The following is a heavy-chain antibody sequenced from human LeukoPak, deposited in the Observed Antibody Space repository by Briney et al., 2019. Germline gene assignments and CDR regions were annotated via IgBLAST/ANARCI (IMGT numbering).Heavy chain of an antibody. D-gene: IGHD5-18*01. J-gene: IGHJ4*02. Sequence: PSETLSLTCAVYGGSFSGYYWSWIRQPPGKGLEWIGEINHSGSTNYNPSLKSRVPISVDTSKNQFSLKLSSVTAADTAVYYCARAARRGYSYGYFGYWGQGTLVTVSS. CDR3: ARAARRGYSYGYFGY. CDR1: GGSFSGYY. V-gene: IGHV4-34*01. CDR2: INHSGST.